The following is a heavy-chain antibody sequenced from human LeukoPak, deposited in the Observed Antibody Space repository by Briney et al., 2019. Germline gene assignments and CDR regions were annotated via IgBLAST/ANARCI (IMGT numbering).Heavy chain of an antibody. CDR2: INHSGST. CDR3: ARHFRSGYYYEGLQH. V-gene: IGHV4-34*01. CDR1: GGSFSGCY. J-gene: IGHJ1*01. Sequence: SETLSLTCDVYGGSFSGCYWSWIRQPPGKGLEWIGEINHSGSTNYNPSLKSRVTISVDTSKNQFSLKLSSVTAADTAVYYCARHFRSGYYYEGLQHWGQGTLVTVSS. D-gene: IGHD3-22*01.